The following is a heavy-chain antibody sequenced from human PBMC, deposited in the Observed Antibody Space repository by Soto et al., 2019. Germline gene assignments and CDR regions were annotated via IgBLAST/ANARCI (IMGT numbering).Heavy chain of an antibody. V-gene: IGHV3-23*01. CDR2: ISGSGGST. Sequence: GGSLRLSCAASGFTFSSYAMSWVRQAPGKGLEWVSAISGSGGSTYYADYVKGRFTISRDNSKNTLYLQMNSLRAEDTAVYYFSKVFESGWYELRWDYYGMDVWGQGTTVTVSS. CDR3: SKVFESGWYELRWDYYGMDV. J-gene: IGHJ6*02. CDR1: GFTFSSYA. D-gene: IGHD6-19*01.